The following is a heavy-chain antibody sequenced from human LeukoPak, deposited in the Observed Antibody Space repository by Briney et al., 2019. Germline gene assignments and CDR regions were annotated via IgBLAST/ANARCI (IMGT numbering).Heavy chain of an antibody. J-gene: IGHJ6*02. CDR1: GFTFSSYW. CDR3: ARGGGLDV. Sequence: GGSLRLSCAASGFTFSSYWMNWARQAPGKGLEWVASINHNGNVNYYVDSVKGRFTISRDNAKNSLYLQMSNLRAEDTAVYFCARGGGLDVWGQGTTVTVS. D-gene: IGHD3-16*01. V-gene: IGHV3-7*03. CDR2: INHNGNVN.